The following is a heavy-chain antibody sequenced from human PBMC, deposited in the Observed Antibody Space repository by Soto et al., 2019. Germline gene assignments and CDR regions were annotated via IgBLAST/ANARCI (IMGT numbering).Heavy chain of an antibody. D-gene: IGHD3-9*01. V-gene: IGHV3-23*01. CDR1: GFIFAHFG. CDR3: AREALETGWFDF. CDR2: FTQNTGAT. Sequence: PGGSLRLFCAASGFIFAHFGISWNRQAPGEGLQWVASFTQNTGATYYADFVKGRLSVTRDNSRNVTYFQLMARGVAATAVSCRAREALETGWFDFWGLGILVTVSS. J-gene: IGHJ4*02.